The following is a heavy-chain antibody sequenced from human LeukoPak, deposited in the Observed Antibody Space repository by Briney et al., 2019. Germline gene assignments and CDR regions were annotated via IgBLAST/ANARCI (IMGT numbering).Heavy chain of an antibody. CDR1: GFTFSDYY. Sequence: PGGSLRLSCAASGFTFSDYYMSWIRQAPGKGLEWVSYISSSSSYTNYADSVKGRFTISRDNAKNSLYLRMNSLRAEDTAVYYCAVHHSRFYFDYWGQGTLVTVSS. CDR3: AVHHSRFYFDY. V-gene: IGHV3-11*06. D-gene: IGHD3-22*01. CDR2: ISSSSSYT. J-gene: IGHJ4*02.